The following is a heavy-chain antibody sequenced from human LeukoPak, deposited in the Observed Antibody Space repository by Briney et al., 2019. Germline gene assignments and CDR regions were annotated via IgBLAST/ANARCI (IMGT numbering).Heavy chain of an antibody. Sequence: ASVKVSCEASGYTFTSYGISWVRQAPGQGLEWMGWISAYNGNTNYAQKLQGRVTMTTDTSTSTAYMELRSLRSDDTAVYYCARGPLYIVVVPATYNWFDPWGQGTPVTVSS. CDR1: GYTFTSYG. V-gene: IGHV1-18*01. CDR3: ARGPLYIVVVPATYNWFDP. J-gene: IGHJ5*02. D-gene: IGHD2-2*01. CDR2: ISAYNGNT.